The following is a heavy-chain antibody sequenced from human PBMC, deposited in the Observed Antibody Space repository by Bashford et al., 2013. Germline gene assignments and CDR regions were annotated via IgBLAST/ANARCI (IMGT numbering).Heavy chain of an antibody. CDR2: INPTLVAQ. CDR3: ARDGPVVGVWNAFDV. CDR1: GYTFSDYY. D-gene: IGHD1-26*01. V-gene: IGHV1-2*02. Sequence: ASVKVSCKASGYTFSDYYLHWMRQAPGQGLEWMGWINPTLVAQKLALKFQGRVTMTRDTSISTAYMELSSLRSDDTAVYFCARDGPVVGVWNAFDVWGQGTVVTVSS. J-gene: IGHJ3*01.